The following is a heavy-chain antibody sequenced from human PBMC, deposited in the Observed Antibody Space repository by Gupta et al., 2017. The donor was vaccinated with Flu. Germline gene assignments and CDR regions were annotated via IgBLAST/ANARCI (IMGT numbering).Heavy chain of an antibody. J-gene: IGHJ6*02. V-gene: IGHV3-74*01. CDR1: GFTFSSFW. CDR2: INSDGSST. Sequence: EVQLVESGGGLVQPGGSLRLSCAASGFTFSSFWMHWVRQAPGKGLVWVSRINSDGSSTSYADSVKGRFTISRDNAKNTLYLQMNSLRAEDTAVYYCARDGRVAGTAMVGYGMDVWGQGTTVTVSS. D-gene: IGHD5-18*01. CDR3: ARDGRVAGTAMVGYGMDV.